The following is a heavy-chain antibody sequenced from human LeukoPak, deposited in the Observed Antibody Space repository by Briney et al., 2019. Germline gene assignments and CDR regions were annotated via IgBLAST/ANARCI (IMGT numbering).Heavy chain of an antibody. V-gene: IGHV3-21*01. J-gene: IGHJ4*02. Sequence: GGSLRLFCAVSGFPFRSYSMMWVRQATGRGLEWVSSISSSSSYIHYADSVKGRFAISRDNAKNSLYLQMHSLRAQDTAVYYCASGGGAEGADYWGQGTLVTVSS. D-gene: IGHD3-10*01. CDR1: GFPFRSYS. CDR3: ASGGGAEGADY. CDR2: ISSSSSYI.